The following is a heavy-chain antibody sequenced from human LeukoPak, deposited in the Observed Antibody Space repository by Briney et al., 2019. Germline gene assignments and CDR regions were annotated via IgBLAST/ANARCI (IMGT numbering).Heavy chain of an antibody. Sequence: GGSLRLSCAASGFTFSNAWMSWVRQAPGKGLEWVGRIKSKTDGGTTDYAAPVKGRFTISRDDSKNTLYLQMNSLKTEDTAVYYCTTGGTYYYDRSGYLFDYWGQGTLVTVSS. CDR3: TTGGTYYYDRSGYLFDY. J-gene: IGHJ4*02. V-gene: IGHV3-15*01. CDR2: IKSKTDGGTT. D-gene: IGHD3-22*01. CDR1: GFTFSNAW.